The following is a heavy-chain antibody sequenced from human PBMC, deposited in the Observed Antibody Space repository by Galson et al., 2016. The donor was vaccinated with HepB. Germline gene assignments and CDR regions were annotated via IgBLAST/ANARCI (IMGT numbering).Heavy chain of an antibody. Sequence: TLSLTCSVSGDSISGSAYYWGWIRQPPGKGLEWIGTISYTGGTSYNPSLKSRVAISVDTTKNHFSLELTSVTAADTAVYFCVRDSQINWFYLWGQGTRVTVSS. CDR3: VRDSQINWFYL. J-gene: IGHJ5*02. CDR2: ISYTGGT. V-gene: IGHV4-39*02. CDR1: GDSISGSAYY.